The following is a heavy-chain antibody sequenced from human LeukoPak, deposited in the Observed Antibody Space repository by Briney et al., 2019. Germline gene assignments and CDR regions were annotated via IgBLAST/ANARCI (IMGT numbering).Heavy chain of an antibody. CDR3: ARAVPSRQAIDY. Sequence: GGSLRLSCAASGFTFSSYWMHWVRQAPGKGLVWVSRINSDRSSTSYADSVKGRFTISRDNAKNTLYLQMNSLIPQDTAVYYCARAVPSRQAIDYWGQGTLVTVSS. V-gene: IGHV3-74*01. J-gene: IGHJ4*02. CDR2: INSDRSST. CDR1: GFTFSSYW.